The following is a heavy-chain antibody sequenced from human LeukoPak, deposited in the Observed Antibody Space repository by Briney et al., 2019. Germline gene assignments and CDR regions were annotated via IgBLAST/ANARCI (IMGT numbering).Heavy chain of an antibody. D-gene: IGHD3-22*01. Sequence: ASVKVSCKASGYTFTSYGISWVRQAPGQGLEWMGWISAYNGNTNYAQKLQGRVTMTTDTSTSTAYMELRSLRSDDTAVYYCARAPGFSHYYDSSGYDYWGQGTLVTVSS. CDR1: GYTFTSYG. V-gene: IGHV1-18*01. CDR2: ISAYNGNT. CDR3: ARAPGFSHYYDSSGYDY. J-gene: IGHJ4*02.